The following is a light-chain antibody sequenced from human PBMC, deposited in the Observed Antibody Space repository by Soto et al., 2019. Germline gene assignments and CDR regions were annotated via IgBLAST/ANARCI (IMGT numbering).Light chain of an antibody. CDR3: SSYTSSGTPV. CDR1: SSDVGGYNY. V-gene: IGLV2-14*01. Sequence: QSALTQPASVSGSPGQSITISCTGTSSDVGGYNYLSWYQQHPGKAPKVMIFKVHNRPSGVSNRFSGSKSGNTASLTISGLQAEDEADYYCSSYTSSGTPVFGGGTKVTVL. CDR2: KVH. J-gene: IGLJ3*02.